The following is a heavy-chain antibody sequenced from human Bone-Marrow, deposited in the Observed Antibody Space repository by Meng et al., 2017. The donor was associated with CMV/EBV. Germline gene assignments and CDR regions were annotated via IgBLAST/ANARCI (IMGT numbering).Heavy chain of an antibody. V-gene: IGHV3-15*07. J-gene: IGHJ4*02. Sequence: FTFRSAWMNWVRQAPGKGLEWVGRIKSKTDGETTDYAAPVKGRFTISRDDSKSTLYLQMNSLKTEDTALYYCTTVVPIVVRTINDYWGQGTLVTVSS. D-gene: IGHD2-15*01. CDR1: FTFRSAW. CDR2: IKSKTDGETT. CDR3: TTVVPIVVRTINDY.